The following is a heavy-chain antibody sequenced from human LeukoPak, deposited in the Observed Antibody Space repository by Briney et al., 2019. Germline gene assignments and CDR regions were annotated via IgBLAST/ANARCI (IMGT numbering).Heavy chain of an antibody. D-gene: IGHD2-2*01. CDR1: GGSISSYY. V-gene: IGHV4-59*01. Sequence: PSETLSLTCTVSGGSISSYYWSWIRQAPGKGLEWIGYIYYSGSTNYNPSLKSRVTISVDTSKNQFSLKLSSVTAADTAVYYCASLPSRYCSSTSCYPYYFDYWGQGTLVTVSS. J-gene: IGHJ4*02. CDR2: IYYSGST. CDR3: ASLPSRYCSSTSCYPYYFDY.